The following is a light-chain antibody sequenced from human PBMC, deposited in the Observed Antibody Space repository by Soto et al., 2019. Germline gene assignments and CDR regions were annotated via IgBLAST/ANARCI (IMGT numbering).Light chain of an antibody. Sequence: SYELTQPPSVSVAPGQTARITCGGNNIGSKGVHWYQRKPGQAPVVVVYDDSDRPSGIPERFSGSSSATTATLTISRVEVGDEADYYCQVWDSSTYHVVFGGGTKLTVL. V-gene: IGLV3-21*02. CDR2: DDS. J-gene: IGLJ2*01. CDR3: QVWDSSTYHVV. CDR1: NIGSKG.